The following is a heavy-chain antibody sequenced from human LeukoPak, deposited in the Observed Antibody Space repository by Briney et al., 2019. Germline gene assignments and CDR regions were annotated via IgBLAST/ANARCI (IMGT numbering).Heavy chain of an antibody. J-gene: IGHJ5*02. CDR2: INHSGST. CDR3: ARGLDYGDHLNWFDP. V-gene: IGHV4-34*01. Sequence: SETLSLTCAVYGGSFSGYYWSWIRQPPGKGLEWIGEINHSGSTNYNPSLKSRVTISVDTSKNQFSLKLSSVTAADTAVYYCARGLDYGDHLNWFDPWGQGTLVTVSS. CDR1: GGSFSGYY. D-gene: IGHD4-17*01.